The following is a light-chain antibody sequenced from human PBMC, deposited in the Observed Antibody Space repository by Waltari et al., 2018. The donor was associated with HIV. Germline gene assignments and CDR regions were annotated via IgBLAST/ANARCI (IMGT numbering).Light chain of an antibody. CDR1: SSNIGAGYD. Sequence: QSVLTQPPSVSGAPGQRVTIPCTGSSSNIGAGYDVHWYQQLPGTAPKLLIYGNSNRPSGVPDRFAGSKSGTSASLAITGLQAEEEADYYCQSYDSSLEVFGTGTKVTVL. V-gene: IGLV1-40*01. CDR3: QSYDSSLEV. J-gene: IGLJ1*01. CDR2: GNS.